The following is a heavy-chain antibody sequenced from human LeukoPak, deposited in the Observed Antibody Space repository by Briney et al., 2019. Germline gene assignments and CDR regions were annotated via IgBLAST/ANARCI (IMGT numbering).Heavy chain of an antibody. Sequence: AASVKVSCKASGYTFTSYGISWERQAPGQGLEWMGWISAYNGNTNYAQKLQGRVTMTTDTSTSTAYMELGSLRSDDTAVYYCARTTYYYDSSGYFQHWGQGTLVTVSS. J-gene: IGHJ1*01. CDR3: ARTTYYYDSSGYFQH. D-gene: IGHD3-22*01. CDR1: GYTFTSYG. V-gene: IGHV1-18*01. CDR2: ISAYNGNT.